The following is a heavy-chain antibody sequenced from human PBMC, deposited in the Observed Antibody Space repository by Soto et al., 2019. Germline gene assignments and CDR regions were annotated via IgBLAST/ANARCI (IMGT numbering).Heavy chain of an antibody. CDR3: ARLYHHDGYARSAGDFDS. CDR1: GYRLTSYW. D-gene: IGHD3-16*01. CDR2: IYPGDSDT. J-gene: IGHJ4*02. V-gene: IGHV5-51*01. Sequence: PVESLKISCNGSGYRLTSYWIGWVRQMPWKGLEWMGIIYPGDSDTRYSPSFQGQVTISADESINTAYLQWSSLKASDTAMYYCARLYHHDGYARSAGDFDSWGRGTQVTVSS.